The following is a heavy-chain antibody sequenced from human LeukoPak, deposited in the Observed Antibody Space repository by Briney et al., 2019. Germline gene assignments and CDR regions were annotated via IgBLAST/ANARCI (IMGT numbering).Heavy chain of an antibody. V-gene: IGHV1-46*01. CDR1: GYTFTSYY. CDR2: INPSGGST. CDR3: ASSSGYYGSFDY. J-gene: IGHJ4*02. Sequence: ASVKVSSTASGYTFTSYYMHWVRQAPGQGLEWMGIINPSGGSTSYAQKFQGRVTMTRDMSTSTVYMELSSLRSEDTAVYYCASSSGYYGSFDYWGQGTLVTVSS. D-gene: IGHD3-22*01.